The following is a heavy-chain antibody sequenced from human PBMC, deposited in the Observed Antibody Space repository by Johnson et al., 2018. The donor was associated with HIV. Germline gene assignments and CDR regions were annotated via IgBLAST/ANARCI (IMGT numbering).Heavy chain of an antibody. CDR3: ARGDFWSGYPDAFDI. CDR1: GFTFSSYA. J-gene: IGHJ3*02. Sequence: QVQLVESGGGLVQPGRSLRLSCAASGFTFSSYAMHWVRQAPGKGLEWVAVISYDGSNKYYADSVKGRFTISRDNSKNTLYLQMNSLRAEDTAVYYCARGDFWSGYPDAFDIWGQGTMVTVSP. D-gene: IGHD3-3*01. V-gene: IGHV3-30*04. CDR2: ISYDGSNK.